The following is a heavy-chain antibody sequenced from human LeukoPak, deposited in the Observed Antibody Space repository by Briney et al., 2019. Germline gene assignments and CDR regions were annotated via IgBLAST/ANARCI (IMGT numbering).Heavy chain of an antibody. Sequence: SETLSLTCTVSGGSISSSYYYWGWIRQPPGKGLEWIGSIYYSGSTYYNPSLKSRVTISVDTSKNQFSLKLSSVTAADTAVYYCARVPNPYSSSWYYFDYWGQGTPVTVSS. V-gene: IGHV4-39*01. CDR3: ARVPNPYSSSWYYFDY. D-gene: IGHD6-13*01. J-gene: IGHJ4*02. CDR1: GGSISSSYYY. CDR2: IYYSGST.